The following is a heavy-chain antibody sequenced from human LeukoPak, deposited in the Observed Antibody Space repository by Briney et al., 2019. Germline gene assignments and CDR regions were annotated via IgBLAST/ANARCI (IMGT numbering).Heavy chain of an antibody. CDR3: AREAYCGGDCYSYDAFDI. CDR2: INWNGGRT. Sequence: PGGSLRLSCAASGFTFEDYGMSWVLQASGKGLESVSGINWNGGRTGYADSVKGRFTISRDNAKNSLYLQMNSLRAEDTALYYCAREAYCGGDCYSYDAFDIWGQGTMVTVSS. CDR1: GFTFEDYG. V-gene: IGHV3-20*04. D-gene: IGHD2-21*01. J-gene: IGHJ3*02.